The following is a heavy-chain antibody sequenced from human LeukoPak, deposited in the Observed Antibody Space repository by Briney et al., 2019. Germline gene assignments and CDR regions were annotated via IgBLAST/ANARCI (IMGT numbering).Heavy chain of an antibody. V-gene: IGHV4-4*07. D-gene: IGHD5-12*01. J-gene: IGHJ4*02. CDR1: GGSISSYY. CDR3: ASGGYGY. Sequence: SDTLSLTCTVSGGSISSYYWSWIRQPAGKRLEWIGRIYVSGSTNYNPSLKSRVTMSVDTSKSQFSLKLNSVIAADTGVYYCASGGYGYWGQGTLVTVSS. CDR2: IYVSGST.